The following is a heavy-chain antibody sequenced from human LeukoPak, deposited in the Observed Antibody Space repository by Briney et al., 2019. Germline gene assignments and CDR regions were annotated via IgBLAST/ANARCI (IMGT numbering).Heavy chain of an antibody. J-gene: IGHJ5*02. D-gene: IGHD5-18*01. CDR3: ARDFRAAMVSDWFDP. CDR2: INPNSGGT. V-gene: IGHV1-2*02. CDR1: GYTFTGYY. Sequence: ASVKVSCKASGYTFTGYYMHWVRQAPGQGLEWMGWINPNSGGTNYAQKFQGRVTMTRDTSISAAYMELSSLRSDDTAVYYCARDFRAAMVSDWFDPWGQGTLVTVSS.